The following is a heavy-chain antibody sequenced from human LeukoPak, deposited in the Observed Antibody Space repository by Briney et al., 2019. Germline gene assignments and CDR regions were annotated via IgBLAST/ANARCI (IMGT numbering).Heavy chain of an antibody. CDR2: ISSSSSYI. CDR3: ARSNSGSYYDYFDY. CDR1: GFTLSSYS. Sequence: PGGSLRLSCAASGFTLSSYSMNWVRQAPGKGLEWVSSISSSSSYIYYADSVKGRFTISRDNAKNSLYLQMNSLRAEDTAVYYCARSNSGSYYDYFDYWGQGTLVTVSS. J-gene: IGHJ4*02. V-gene: IGHV3-21*01. D-gene: IGHD1-26*01.